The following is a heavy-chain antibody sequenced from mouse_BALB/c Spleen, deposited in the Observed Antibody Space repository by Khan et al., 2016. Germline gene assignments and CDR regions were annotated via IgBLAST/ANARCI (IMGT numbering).Heavy chain of an antibody. V-gene: IGHV14-3*02. CDR1: GFNIKDTY. CDR2: IDPANGNT. CDR3: ASGGVLRGFAY. D-gene: IGHD1-1*01. Sequence: EVQRQESGAELVKPGASVKLSCTASGFNIKDTYMHWVKQRPEQGLEWIGRIDPANGNTKYDLKFQGKATITADTSSTTAYLQPSSLTSEDSLVNYCASGGVLRGFAYWGQGNLVTVSA. J-gene: IGHJ3*01.